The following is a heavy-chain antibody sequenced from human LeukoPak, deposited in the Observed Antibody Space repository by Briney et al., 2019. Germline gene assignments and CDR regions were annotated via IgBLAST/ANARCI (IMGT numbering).Heavy chain of an antibody. D-gene: IGHD6-13*01. CDR1: GGSISSYY. V-gene: IGHV4-59*01. CDR3: ARQQLSQLYYFDN. J-gene: IGHJ4*02. CDR2: IYYTGGT. Sequence: ETLSLTCTVTGGSISSYYWSWIRQPPGKGLEWIGYIYYTGGTNYNPSLKSRVTISVDTSKNQFSLKLSSVTAADTAVYYCARQQLSQLYYFDNWGQGTLVTVSS.